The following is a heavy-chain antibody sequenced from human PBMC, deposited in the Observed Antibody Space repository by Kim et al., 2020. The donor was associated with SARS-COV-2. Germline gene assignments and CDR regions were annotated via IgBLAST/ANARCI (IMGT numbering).Heavy chain of an antibody. CDR1: GGSISSSSYY. CDR3: ARRQAGQWLATDAFDI. J-gene: IGHJ3*02. V-gene: IGHV4-39*01. CDR2: IYYSGST. Sequence: SETLSLTCTVSGGSISSSSYYWGWIRQPPGKGLEWIGSIYYSGSTYYNPSLKSRVTISVDTSKNQFSLKLSSVTAADTAVYYCARRQAGQWLATDAFDIWGQGTMVTVSS. D-gene: IGHD6-19*01.